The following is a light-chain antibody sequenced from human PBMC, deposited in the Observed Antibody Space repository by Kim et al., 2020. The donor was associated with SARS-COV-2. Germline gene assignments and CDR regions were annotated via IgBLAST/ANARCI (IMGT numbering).Light chain of an antibody. CDR1: SSDVDGYSY. V-gene: IGLV2-11*01. CDR2: DVS. CDR3: CSYAGSYDYV. Sequence: GRSVTRSCLGTSSDVDGYSYVTWYQQHPGKAPKLMICDVSKRPSGVPDRFSGCKSGNTASLTISGLQAEDEADYYCCSYAGSYDYVFGTGTKVTVL. J-gene: IGLJ1*01.